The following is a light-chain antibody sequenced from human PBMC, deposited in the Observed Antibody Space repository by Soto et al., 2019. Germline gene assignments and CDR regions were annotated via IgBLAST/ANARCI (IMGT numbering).Light chain of an antibody. J-gene: IGLJ2*01. CDR3: SSYRSRSTVV. CDR1: SSDVGGYNY. Sequence: QSALTQPASLSGSPGQSITISCTGTSSDVGGYNYVSWYQQHPGKAPKLIIYDVSNRPSGVSNRFSGSKSGNTASLTISGLQAEDEADYYCSSYRSRSTVVFGGGTKLTVL. V-gene: IGLV2-14*01. CDR2: DVS.